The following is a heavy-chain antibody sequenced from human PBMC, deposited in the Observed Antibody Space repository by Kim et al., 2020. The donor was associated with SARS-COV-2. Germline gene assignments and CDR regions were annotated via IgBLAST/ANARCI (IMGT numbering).Heavy chain of an antibody. CDR1: GFTFSSYA. D-gene: IGHD2-2*02. CDR2: ISGSGGST. J-gene: IGHJ4*02. Sequence: GGSLRLSCAASGFTFSSYALSWVRQAPGKGLEWVSAISGSGGSTYYADSVKGRFTISRDNSKNTLYLQMNSLRAEDTAVYYCAKDRGGIVVVPAAILGYWGQGNLVTVSS. V-gene: IGHV3-23*01. CDR3: AKDRGGIVVVPAAILGY.